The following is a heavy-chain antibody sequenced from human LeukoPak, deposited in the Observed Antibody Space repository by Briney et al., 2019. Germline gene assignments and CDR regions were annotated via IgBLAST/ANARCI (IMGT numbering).Heavy chain of an antibody. CDR1: GGSISSYY. CDR3: ASQGSGSYRFRFDP. J-gene: IGHJ5*02. CDR2: IYYSGST. D-gene: IGHD1-26*01. V-gene: IGHV4-59*01. Sequence: SETLSLTCTVSGGSISSYYWSWIRQPPGKGLEWIGYIYYSGSTNYNPSLKSRVTISVDTSKNQFSLKLSSVTAADTAVYYCASQGSGSYRFRFDPWGQGTLVTVSS.